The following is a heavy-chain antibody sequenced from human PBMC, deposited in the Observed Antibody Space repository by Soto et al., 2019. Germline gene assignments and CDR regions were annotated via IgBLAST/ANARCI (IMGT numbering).Heavy chain of an antibody. CDR2: ISGYNGNT. V-gene: IGHV1-18*04. Sequence: ASVKVSCKASGYTFSSYGISWVRQAPGQGLEWMGWISGYNGNTNYAQKLQGRVTMTTDTSTSTAYMELRSLRSDDTAVYYCARDRAIVVVVAANSGWFDPWGQGTLVTVPQ. CDR3: ARDRAIVVVVAANSGWFDP. J-gene: IGHJ5*02. CDR1: GYTFSSYG. D-gene: IGHD2-15*01.